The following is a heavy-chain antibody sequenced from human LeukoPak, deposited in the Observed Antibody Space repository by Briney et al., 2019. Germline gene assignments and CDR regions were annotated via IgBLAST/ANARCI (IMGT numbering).Heavy chain of an antibody. CDR1: GGSFSGYY. D-gene: IGHD3-22*01. CDR2: INHSGST. Sequence: PSETLSLTCAVYGGSFSGYYWSWIRQPPGKGLEWIGEINHSGSTNYNPSLKSRVTISVDTSKNQFSLKLSSVTAADTAVYYCARGRRDYYDSSGYYYSWFDPWGQGTLVTVSP. CDR3: ARGRRDYYDSSGYYYSWFDP. J-gene: IGHJ5*02. V-gene: IGHV4-34*01.